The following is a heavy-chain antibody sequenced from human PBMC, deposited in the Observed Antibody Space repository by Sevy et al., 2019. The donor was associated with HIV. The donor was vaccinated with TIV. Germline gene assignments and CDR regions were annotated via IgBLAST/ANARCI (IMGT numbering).Heavy chain of an antibody. CDR3: ATDIVVGRDY. CDR2: FDEDGEI. Sequence: ASGKVSCKVSGYTLTALSMHWVRQAPGKGLEWMGGFDEDGEIMYAQKFQGRVTMTEDTSTDTAYIELSSLRSEDTAMYYCATDIVVGRDYWGQGTLVTVSS. V-gene: IGHV1-24*01. CDR1: GYTLTALS. D-gene: IGHD2-2*01. J-gene: IGHJ4*02.